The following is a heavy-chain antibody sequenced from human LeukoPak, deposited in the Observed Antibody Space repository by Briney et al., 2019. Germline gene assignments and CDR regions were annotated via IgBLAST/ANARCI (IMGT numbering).Heavy chain of an antibody. CDR1: GFTFSDYY. J-gene: IGHJ4*02. V-gene: IGHV3-11*06. CDR3: ARPRYCSTTSCPGVFDY. D-gene: IGHD2-2*01. Sequence: PGGSLRLSCAASGFTFSDYYMSWIRQAPGKGLEWVSYISSSSSYIYYADSVKGRFTISRDNAKTSLYLQMNSLRAEDTAMYYCARPRYCSTTSCPGVFDYWGQGTLVTVSS. CDR2: ISSSSSYI.